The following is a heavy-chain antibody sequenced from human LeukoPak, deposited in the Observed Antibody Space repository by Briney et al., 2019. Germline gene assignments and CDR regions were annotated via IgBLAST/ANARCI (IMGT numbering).Heavy chain of an antibody. CDR1: GFTFDSYA. Sequence: PGGSLRLSCAASGFTFDSYAMSWVRQAPGKGLEWVSAVSRFGGTTYYADSAKGRFTISRDNSNNTVYLQMNSLRVVDTALYYCVKHVGSRWSNNRFDPWGQGTLVTVS. CDR2: VSRFGGTT. J-gene: IGHJ5*02. V-gene: IGHV3-23*01. CDR3: VKHVGSRWSNNRFDP. D-gene: IGHD6-13*01.